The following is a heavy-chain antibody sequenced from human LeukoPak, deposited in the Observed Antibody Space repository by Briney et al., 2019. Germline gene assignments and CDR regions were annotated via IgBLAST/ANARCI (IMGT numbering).Heavy chain of an antibody. V-gene: IGHV3-23*01. CDR2: IFPSGGEI. D-gene: IGHD2/OR15-2a*01. CDR1: GFTFSTFA. Sequence: GGYLRLSCAVSGFTFSTFAMIWVRQPPGKGLEWVSSIFPSGGEIHYADSVRGRFTISRDNSKSTLSLQMNSLRAEDTAIYYCATYRQVLLPFESWGQGTLVTVSS. CDR3: ATYRQVLLPFES. J-gene: IGHJ4*02.